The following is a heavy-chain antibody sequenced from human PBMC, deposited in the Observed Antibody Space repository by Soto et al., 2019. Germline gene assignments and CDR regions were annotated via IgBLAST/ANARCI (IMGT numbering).Heavy chain of an antibody. CDR2: INHGGST. D-gene: IGHD5-18*01. CDR1: GGSFSGYY. CDR3: ARALGYTYGHLPIDY. Sequence: ETLSLTCAVYGGSFSGYYWTWIRQPPGKGLEWIGEINHGGSTNYNPSLKSRVTISVDTSKNQFSLNLSSVTAADTALYYCARALGYTYGHLPIDYWGQGILVTVSS. J-gene: IGHJ4*02. V-gene: IGHV4-34*01.